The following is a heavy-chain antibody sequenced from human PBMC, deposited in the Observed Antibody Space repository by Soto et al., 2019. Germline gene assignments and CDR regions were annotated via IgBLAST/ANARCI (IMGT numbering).Heavy chain of an antibody. CDR1: GFTFSSYS. D-gene: IGHD6-13*01. J-gene: IGHJ4*02. CDR3: ASYWESPAAAGIDY. V-gene: IGHV3-48*01. Sequence: GGSLRLSCAASGFTFSSYSMNWVRQAPGKGLEWVSYISSSSSTIYYADSVKGRFTISRDNAKNSLYLQMNSLRAEDTAVYYCASYWESPAAAGIDYWGQGTLVTVSS. CDR2: ISSSSSTI.